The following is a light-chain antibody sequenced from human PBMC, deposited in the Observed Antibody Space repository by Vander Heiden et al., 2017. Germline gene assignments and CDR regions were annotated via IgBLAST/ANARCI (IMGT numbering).Light chain of an antibody. CDR3: QQYNSYYT. Sequence: DSQMTQSPSTLSASVGDRVTLTCRASQSISSWLAWYQQKPGKAPKLLIYDAYSLESGVQSRFSGSGSGTEFTITISSLQPDDFANYYCQQYNSYYTFGQGTKLEIK. V-gene: IGKV1-5*01. CDR1: QSISSW. J-gene: IGKJ2*01. CDR2: DAY.